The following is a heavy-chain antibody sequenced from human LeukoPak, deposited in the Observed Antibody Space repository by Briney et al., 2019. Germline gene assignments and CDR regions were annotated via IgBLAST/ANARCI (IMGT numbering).Heavy chain of an antibody. CDR1: GFTFNDYW. D-gene: IGHD1-7*01. J-gene: IGHJ4*02. CDR2: IKQDGSER. V-gene: IGHV3-7*01. CDR3: ARGWNYAFRFDS. Sequence: QPGGSLRLSCAASGFTFNDYWMTWVRQAPGKGLEWVAHIKQDGSERYHGDSVKGRFTISRDNAKNLVYLQMNSLGAEDTALYYCARGWNYAFRFDSWGQGTLVTVSS.